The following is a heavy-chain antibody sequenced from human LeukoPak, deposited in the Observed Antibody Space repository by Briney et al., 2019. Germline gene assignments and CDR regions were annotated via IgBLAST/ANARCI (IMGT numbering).Heavy chain of an antibody. J-gene: IGHJ6*02. Sequence: PGGSLRLSCAASGVTVSSNYMSWVRQAPGKGLEWVSVIYSGGSTYYADSRKGRFTISRDNAKNSLYLQMNSLRAEDTAVYYCARDSSSWYYYYYGMDVWGQGTTVTVSS. CDR3: ARDSSSWYYYYYGMDV. D-gene: IGHD6-13*01. CDR2: IYSGGST. CDR1: GVTVSSNY. V-gene: IGHV3-53*01.